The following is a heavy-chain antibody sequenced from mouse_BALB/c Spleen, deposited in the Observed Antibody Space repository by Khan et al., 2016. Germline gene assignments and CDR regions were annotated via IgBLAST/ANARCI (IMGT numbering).Heavy chain of an antibody. Sequence: EVELEESGGGLVQPGGSMTLSCVASGFTFSNYYMYWVRQSLEEGLEWVAEIRMKSNNYATHYAESEKGRITSSRDESKSSVYLQLNNLRAEDTGVYYCTSYYYDWGQGTTLTVSS. D-gene: IGHD1-1*01. J-gene: IGHJ2*01. CDR3: TSYYYD. CDR2: IRMKSNNYAT. V-gene: IGHV6-6*02. CDR1: GFTFSNYY.